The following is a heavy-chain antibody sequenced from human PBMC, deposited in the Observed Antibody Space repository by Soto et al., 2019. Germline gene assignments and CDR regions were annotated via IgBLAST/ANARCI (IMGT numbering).Heavy chain of an antibody. CDR1: GGSISSGYYY. CDR3: ASGLSGEPPIED. CDR2: IYYSGST. V-gene: IGHV4-39*01. Sequence: QLQLQESGPGLVKPSETLSLTCTVSGGSISSGYYYWAWIRQPPGKGLEWIGTIYYSGSTYYNPSLRNRVTLSVGSSTNPFSLKLNSVTASDSDVYYCASGLSGEPPIEDWGPGTLVTVTS. J-gene: IGHJ4*02. D-gene: IGHD3-10*01.